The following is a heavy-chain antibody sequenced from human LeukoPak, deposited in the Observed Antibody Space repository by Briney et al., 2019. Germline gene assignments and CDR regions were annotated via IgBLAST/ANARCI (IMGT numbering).Heavy chain of an antibody. CDR2: INPSSGDT. J-gene: IGHJ5*02. CDR3: ARFAGYSFGFGGYHWFDP. V-gene: IGHV1-2*02. D-gene: IGHD5-18*01. CDR1: GYSFTGYY. Sequence: ASVKVSCKTSGYSFTGYYIHWVRQAPGQGPEWMGWINPSSGDTKYAQKFQVRVTMTRDTSINTAYMELSSLRSDDTAVYYCARFAGYSFGFGGYHWFDPWGQGTLVTVPS.